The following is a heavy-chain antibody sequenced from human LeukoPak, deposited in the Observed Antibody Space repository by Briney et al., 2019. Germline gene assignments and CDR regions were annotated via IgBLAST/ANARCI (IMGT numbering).Heavy chain of an antibody. D-gene: IGHD3-10*01. V-gene: IGHV3-74*01. CDR1: GFTFSSYW. CDR2: INSDGSST. J-gene: IGHJ3*02. CDR3: AKRGVPYAFDI. Sequence: GGSLRLSCAASGFTFSSYWMHWVRQAPGKGLVWVSRINSDGSSTSYADSVKGRFTISRDNAKNTLYLQMNSLRAEDTAVYYCAKRGVPYAFDIWGQGTMVTVSS.